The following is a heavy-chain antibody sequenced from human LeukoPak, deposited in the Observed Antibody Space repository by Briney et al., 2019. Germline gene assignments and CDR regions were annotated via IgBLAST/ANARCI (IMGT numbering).Heavy chain of an antibody. CDR1: GFTFSSYW. Sequence: PGGSLRLSCAASGFTFSSYWMHWVRQAPGKGLVWVSRINSDGSSTSYADSVKGRFTISRDNAKNSLYLQMNSLRAEDMALYYCAKSHYYYYYMDVWGKGTTVTVSS. J-gene: IGHJ6*03. CDR3: AKSHYYYYYMDV. CDR2: INSDGSST. V-gene: IGHV3-74*01.